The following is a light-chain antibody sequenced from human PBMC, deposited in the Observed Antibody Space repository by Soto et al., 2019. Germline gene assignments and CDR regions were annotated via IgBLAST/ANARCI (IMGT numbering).Light chain of an antibody. CDR1: QSVRSN. V-gene: IGKV3-15*01. CDR2: GAS. CDR3: QQYDNWPPT. J-gene: IGKJ1*01. Sequence: EIVLTQSPATLSVPPGERATLSCRASQSVRSNLGWYQQKLGQAPRLLIYGASTRASGIPARFSGSGSGTEFTLTISSLQSEDFAVYYCQQYDNWPPTFGQGTKVEIK.